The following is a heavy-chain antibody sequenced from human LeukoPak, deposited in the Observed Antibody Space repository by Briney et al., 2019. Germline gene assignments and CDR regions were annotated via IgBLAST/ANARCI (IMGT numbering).Heavy chain of an antibody. CDR1: GGSFSGYY. V-gene: IGHV4-34*01. CDR2: INHSGST. Sequence: SETLSLTCAVYGGSFSGYYWSWIRQPPGKGLEWIGEINHSGSTNYNPSLKSRVTISVDTSKNQFSLKLSSMTAADTAVYYCASGGRPTRVWGQGTLVTVSS. CDR3: ASGGRPTRV. J-gene: IGHJ4*02.